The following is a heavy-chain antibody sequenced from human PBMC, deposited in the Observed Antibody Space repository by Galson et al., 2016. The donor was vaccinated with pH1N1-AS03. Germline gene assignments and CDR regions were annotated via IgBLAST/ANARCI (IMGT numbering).Heavy chain of an antibody. CDR1: GYAFTDYY. CDR2: IHTDSGGT. D-gene: IGHD6-13*01. J-gene: IGHJ3*01. Sequence: SVKVSCKASGYAFTDYYMHLLRQAPGQGLEWMAWIHTDSGGTDYAQKFQGRVTMTRDASISTTYMELSSLRSDDTAVYYCVRGSPHSSSTNYAFEFWGRGTMVTVSS. CDR3: VRGSPHSSSTNYAFEF. V-gene: IGHV1-2*02.